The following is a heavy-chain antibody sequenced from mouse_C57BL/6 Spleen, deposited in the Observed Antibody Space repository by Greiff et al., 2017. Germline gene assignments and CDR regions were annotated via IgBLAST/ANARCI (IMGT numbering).Heavy chain of an antibody. CDR1: GFTFSDYG. CDR2: ISSGSSTI. D-gene: IGHD4-1*01. CDR3: ASELGRAWFAY. V-gene: IGHV5-17*01. J-gene: IGHJ3*01. Sequence: EVKLMESGGGLVKPGGSLKLSCAASGFTFSDYGMHWVRQAPEKGLEWVAYISSGSSTIYYADTVKGRVTISRDNAKNTLFLQMTSLRSEDTAMYYCASELGRAWFAYWGQGTLVTVSA.